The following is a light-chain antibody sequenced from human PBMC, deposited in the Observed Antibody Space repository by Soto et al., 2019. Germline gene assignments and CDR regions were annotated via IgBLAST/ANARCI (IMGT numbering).Light chain of an antibody. CDR2: DVS. Sequence: QSALTQPASVSGSPGQSITISCTGTSSDVGGYNYVSWYQQHPGKAPKLMIYDVSNRPSGVSNRFSGSKSGNTASLTISGLKAEDEADYDCSSYTSSSSYVFGSGTKVTVL. J-gene: IGLJ1*01. CDR1: SSDVGGYNY. V-gene: IGLV2-14*01. CDR3: SSYTSSSSYV.